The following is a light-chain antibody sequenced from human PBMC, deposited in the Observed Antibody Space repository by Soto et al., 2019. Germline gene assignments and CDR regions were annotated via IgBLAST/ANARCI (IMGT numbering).Light chain of an antibody. CDR1: QSVNKW. J-gene: IGKJ5*01. CDR3: QQRHMWPIT. CDR2: DAS. V-gene: IGKV1-5*01. Sequence: DIQMTQSPSTLSASVGDRVTITCRASQSVNKWLAWYQQKPGKAPKLLIYDASSLESGVPSRFSGSGSGTDFTLNISSIENEDSAVYYCQQRHMWPITFGQGTRREIK.